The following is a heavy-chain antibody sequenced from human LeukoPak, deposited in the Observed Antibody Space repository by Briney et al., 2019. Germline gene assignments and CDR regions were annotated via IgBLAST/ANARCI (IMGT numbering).Heavy chain of an antibody. CDR3: ARILGSSGWPTAANWFDP. D-gene: IGHD6-25*01. Sequence: WASVKVSCKASGGTFSSYAISWVRQAPGQGLEWMGGIIPIFGTANYAQKSQGRVTITADESTSTAYMELSSLRSEDTAVYYCARILGSSGWPTAANWFDPWGQGTLVTVSS. J-gene: IGHJ5*02. CDR2: IIPIFGTA. CDR1: GGTFSSYA. V-gene: IGHV1-69*13.